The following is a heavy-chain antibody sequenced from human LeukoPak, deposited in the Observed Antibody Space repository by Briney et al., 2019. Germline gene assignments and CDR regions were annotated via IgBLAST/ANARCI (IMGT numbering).Heavy chain of an antibody. CDR3: AKDSGNYDAFDI. V-gene: IGHV3-9*01. CDR2: ISWNSGSI. D-gene: IGHD4-11*01. CDR1: GFTFDDCA. J-gene: IGHJ3*02. Sequence: GGSLRLSCTGSGFTFDDCAMHWVRQAPGKGLEWVSGISWNSGSIGYADSVKGRFTISRDNAKNSLYLQMNSLRAEDTALYYCAKDSGNYDAFDIWGQGTMVTVSS.